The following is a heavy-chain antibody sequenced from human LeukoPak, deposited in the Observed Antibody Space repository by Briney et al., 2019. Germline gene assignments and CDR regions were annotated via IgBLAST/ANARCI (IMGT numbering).Heavy chain of an antibody. V-gene: IGHV4-34*01. Sequence: PSETLSLTCAVYGGSFSGYYWSWIRQPPGKGLEWIGEINHSGSTNYNPSLKSRVTISVDTSKNQFSLKLSSVTAADTAGYYCGRGRMIVVVRTGYFQHWGQGTLVTVSS. CDR3: GRGRMIVVVRTGYFQH. CDR2: INHSGST. J-gene: IGHJ1*01. D-gene: IGHD3-22*01. CDR1: GGSFSGYY.